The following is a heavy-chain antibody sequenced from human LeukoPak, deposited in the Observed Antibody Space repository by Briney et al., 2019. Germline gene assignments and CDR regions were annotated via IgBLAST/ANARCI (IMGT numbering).Heavy chain of an antibody. CDR3: ARHHGDYAYYYGMDV. CDR2: IYYSGST. J-gene: IGHJ6*02. CDR1: GGSISSYY. D-gene: IGHD4-17*01. V-gene: IGHV4-59*08. Sequence: SETLSLTCTVSGGSISSYYWSWIRQPLGKGLEWIGYIYYSGSTNYNPSLKSRVTISVDTSKNQFSLKLSSVTAADTAVYYCARHHGDYAYYYGMDVWGQGTTVTVSS.